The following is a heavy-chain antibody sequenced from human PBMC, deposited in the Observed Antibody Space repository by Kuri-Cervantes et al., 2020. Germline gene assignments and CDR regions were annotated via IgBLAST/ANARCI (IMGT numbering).Heavy chain of an antibody. CDR2: INHSGST. J-gene: IGHJ6*03. V-gene: IGHV4-34*01. D-gene: IGHD1-26*01. Sequence: SETPSLTCAVYGGSFSGYYWSWIRQPPGKGLEWIGEINHSGSTNYNPSLKSRVTISVDTSKNQFSLKLSSVTAADTAVYYCARGAGGIPYYHMDVWGKGTTVTVSS. CDR1: GGSFSGYY. CDR3: ARGAGGIPYYHMDV.